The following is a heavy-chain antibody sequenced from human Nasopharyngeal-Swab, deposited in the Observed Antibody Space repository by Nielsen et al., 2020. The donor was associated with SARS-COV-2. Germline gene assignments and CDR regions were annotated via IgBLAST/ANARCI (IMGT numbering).Heavy chain of an antibody. V-gene: IGHV4-39*07. J-gene: IGHJ5*02. CDR3: ARRNYDTTDYYYSDGGCFDP. CDR1: GASISSNDFF. Sequence: SETLSLTCTVSGASISSNDFFWGWVRQPPGKGLEWIGDVHYSGSTDYNPSLRSRLTISLDTSKNHPSLRLSSVTAADTAIYYCARRNYDTTDYYYSDGGCFDPWGQGTLVTVSS. D-gene: IGHD3-22*01. CDR2: VHYSGST.